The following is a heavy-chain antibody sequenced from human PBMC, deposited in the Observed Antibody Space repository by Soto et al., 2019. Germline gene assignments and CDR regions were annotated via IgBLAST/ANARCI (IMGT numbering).Heavy chain of an antibody. D-gene: IGHD5-12*01. CDR3: VRLVDIEATIGWFDP. V-gene: IGHV4-38-2*01. Sequence: ETLSLTCVVSGYSISSGYFWAWIRQPPGEGLEWIGRIYLDGTTSYNPSLNGRVTISVDTSKNQFSLKLTSVIVADTAVYYCVRLVDIEATIGWFDPWGQGTLVTVSS. CDR2: IYLDGTT. CDR1: GYSISSGYF. J-gene: IGHJ5*02.